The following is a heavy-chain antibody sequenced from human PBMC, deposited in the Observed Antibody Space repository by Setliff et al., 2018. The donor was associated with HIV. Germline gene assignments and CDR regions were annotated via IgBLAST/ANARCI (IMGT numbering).Heavy chain of an antibody. CDR3: AKVGRCVGTTCPRWFDR. CDR1: GGSLTGSF. D-gene: IGHD2-21*01. Sequence: ASAQVSCNASGGSLTGSFINWVRHPPGQGREWRGWMNAVTGVIGYPHMFQGRVTMTMNTSIRTSYMELSSLTSDDTATYYCAKVGRCVGTTCPRWFDRWGQGTLVTVSS. CDR2: MNAVTGVI. J-gene: IGHJ5*02. V-gene: IGHV1-2*07.